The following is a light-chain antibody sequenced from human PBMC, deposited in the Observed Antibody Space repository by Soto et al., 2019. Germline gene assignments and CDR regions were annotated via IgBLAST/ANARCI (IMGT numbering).Light chain of an antibody. CDR3: QQYGSSPRT. V-gene: IGKV3-20*01. Sequence: EVVLTQSPVTLSLSPGERATLSCRASQSFRGLLAWYQQKPGQVPRLLIYGASSRATGIPDRFSGSGSGTDFTLTISRLEPEDFAEYYCQQYGSSPRTFGPGTKVDIK. CDR1: QSFRGL. J-gene: IGKJ3*01. CDR2: GAS.